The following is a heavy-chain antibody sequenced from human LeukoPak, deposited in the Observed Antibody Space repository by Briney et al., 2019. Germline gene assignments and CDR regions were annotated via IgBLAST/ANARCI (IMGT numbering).Heavy chain of an antibody. V-gene: IGHV3-33*01. J-gene: IGHJ5*02. Sequence: PGRSLRLSCAASGFTFSSYGMHWVRQAPGKGLEWVADIWYDGSNKYYADSVKGRFTISRDNSKNTLYLQMNSLRAEDTAVYYCAREETIVATIGNWFDPWGQGTLVTVSS. CDR3: AREETIVATIGNWFDP. CDR1: GFTFSSYG. D-gene: IGHD5-12*01. CDR2: IWYDGSNK.